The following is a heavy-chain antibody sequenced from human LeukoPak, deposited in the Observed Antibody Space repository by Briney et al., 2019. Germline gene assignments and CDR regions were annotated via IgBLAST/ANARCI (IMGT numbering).Heavy chain of an antibody. J-gene: IGHJ4*02. V-gene: IGHV4-34*01. CDR3: ARHESFEVRQQLVP. D-gene: IGHD6-13*01. Sequence: PSETLSLTCAVYGGSFSGYYWSWIRQPPGKGLEWIGEINHSGSTNYNPSLKSRVTISVDTSKNQFSLKLSSVTAADTAVYYCARHESFEVRQQLVPWGQGTLVTVSS. CDR2: INHSGST. CDR1: GGSFSGYY.